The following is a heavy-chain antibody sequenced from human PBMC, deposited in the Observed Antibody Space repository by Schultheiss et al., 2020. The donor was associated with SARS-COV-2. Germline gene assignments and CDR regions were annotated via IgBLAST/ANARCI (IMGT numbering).Heavy chain of an antibody. CDR3: AKVPFLVGATTPIFDY. V-gene: IGHV3-15*01. J-gene: IGHJ4*02. Sequence: GGSLRLSCAASGFTFSNAWMSWVRQAPGKGLEWVGRIKSKTDGGTTDYAAPVKGRFTISRDDSKNTLYLQMNSLRAEDTAVYYCAKVPFLVGATTPIFDYWGQGTLVTVSS. D-gene: IGHD1-26*01. CDR2: IKSKTDGGTT. CDR1: GFTFSNAW.